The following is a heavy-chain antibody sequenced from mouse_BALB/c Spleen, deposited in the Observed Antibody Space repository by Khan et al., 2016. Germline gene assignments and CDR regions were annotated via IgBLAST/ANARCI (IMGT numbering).Heavy chain of an antibody. CDR2: ISCYNGAT. V-gene: IGHV1S34*01. D-gene: IGHD3-1*01. CDR3: PVGYHDDYSAMYY. J-gene: IGHJ4*01. Sequence: LVKTGASVKISCKASGYSFTGYYIHWVKQSHGNGLEWIGYISCYNGATNYNQKFRGKATFTVDTSSSTAYMQFNSLTSEDSAVYFGPVGYHDDYSAMYYSGQGTSVTVSS. CDR1: GYSFTGYY.